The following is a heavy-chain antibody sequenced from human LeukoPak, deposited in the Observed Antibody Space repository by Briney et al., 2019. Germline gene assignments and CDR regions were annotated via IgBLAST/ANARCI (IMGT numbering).Heavy chain of an antibody. V-gene: IGHV3-7*05. CDR3: ARRGTSSSWAHFDY. J-gene: IGHJ4*02. CDR1: GXTFSSYW. Sequence: PGRSLRLSCAASGXTFSSYWLTWVRQAPGKGQEWVAKIKQDGSEKYYVDSVNGRFTISRDNANNSLYLQMNSLGAEDTAVYYCARRGTSSSWAHFDYWGQGTLVTVSS. CDR2: IKQDGSEK. D-gene: IGHD6-13*01.